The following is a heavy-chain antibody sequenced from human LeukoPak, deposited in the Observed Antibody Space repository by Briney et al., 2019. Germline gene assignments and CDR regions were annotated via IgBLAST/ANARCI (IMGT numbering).Heavy chain of an antibody. V-gene: IGHV6-1*01. Sequence: SQTLSLTCASSAETVSSKSVDWNWIRQSPSRGLEWFGRTYYRSKWYYDYAVAVKSRISINPDTSKNQFSLQLSSVTPEDTAVYYCARDPVGGSTIFDYWGQGTLVTVSS. CDR2: TYYRSKWYY. D-gene: IGHD1-26*01. J-gene: IGHJ4*02. CDR3: ARDPVGGSTIFDY. CDR1: AETVSSKSVD.